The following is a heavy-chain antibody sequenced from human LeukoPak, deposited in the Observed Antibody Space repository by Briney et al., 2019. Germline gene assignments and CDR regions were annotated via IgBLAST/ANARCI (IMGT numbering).Heavy chain of an antibody. CDR2: IGTAGDI. D-gene: IGHD1-26*01. Sequence: GGSLRLSCAASGFTFSNYDMHWVRQATGKGLEWVSGIGTAGDIYYPGSVKGRFTISRENAKNSLYLQMNSLRAGDTAVHYCAKAMGATPFDYWGQGTLVTVSS. V-gene: IGHV3-13*01. J-gene: IGHJ4*02. CDR3: AKAMGATPFDY. CDR1: GFTFSNYD.